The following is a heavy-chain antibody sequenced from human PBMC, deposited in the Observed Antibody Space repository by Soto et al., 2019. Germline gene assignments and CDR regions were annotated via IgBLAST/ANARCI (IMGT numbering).Heavy chain of an antibody. CDR2: ISGASSST. J-gene: IGHJ5*02. D-gene: IGHD2-8*02. Sequence: PGGSLRLSCAASGFTFSDYYMSWFRQAPGKGLEWVSCISGASSSTNYADALKGRFTISRDNAKNSLYLQMNTLRAEDTAVYYCARTTGSLGWFDPWGQGTLVTVSS. CDR1: GFTFSDYY. V-gene: IGHV3-11*06. CDR3: ARTTGSLGWFDP.